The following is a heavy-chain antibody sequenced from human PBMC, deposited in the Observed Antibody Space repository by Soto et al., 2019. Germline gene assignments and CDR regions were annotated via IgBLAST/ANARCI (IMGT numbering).Heavy chain of an antibody. D-gene: IGHD4-17*01. CDR2: ISGNGEVI. J-gene: IGHJ4*02. V-gene: IGHV3-11*01. CDR3: ARDVDADFRTDFDY. CDR1: VFSFFDYY. Sequence: GAPRHSLAAPVFSFFDYYQNLGPPGPGKGMEWISNISGNGEVIQYAASARGRFTISRDNAENSVYLEMESLRDEDTALYYCARDVDADFRTDFDYWGRGTLVTVSS.